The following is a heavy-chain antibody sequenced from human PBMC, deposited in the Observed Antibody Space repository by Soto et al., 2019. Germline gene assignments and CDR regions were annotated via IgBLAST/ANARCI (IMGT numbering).Heavy chain of an antibody. CDR1: GFTFSNAW. V-gene: IGHV3-15*01. CDR2: IKSKTDGGTT. Sequence: GESLKISCAASGFTFSNAWMSWVRQAPGKGLEWVGRIKSKTDGGTTDYAAPVKGRFTISRDDSKNTLYLQMNSLKTEDTAVYYCTTESASSGWYNDAFDIWGQGTMVTVSS. D-gene: IGHD6-19*01. CDR3: TTESASSGWYNDAFDI. J-gene: IGHJ3*02.